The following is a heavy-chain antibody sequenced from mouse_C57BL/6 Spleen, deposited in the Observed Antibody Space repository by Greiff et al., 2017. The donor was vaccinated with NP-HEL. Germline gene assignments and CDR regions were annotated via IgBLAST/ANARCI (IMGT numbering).Heavy chain of an antibody. CDR1: GYTFTDYE. J-gene: IGHJ3*01. D-gene: IGHD1-1*01. V-gene: IGHV1-15*01. Sequence: QVQLQQSGAELVRPGASVTLSCKASGYTFTDYEMHWVKQTPVHGLEWIGAIDPETGGTAYHQKFKVKAILTADKSSSTAYMELRSLTSEDSAVYDCTSPRYGSSYSWFAYWGQGTLVTVSA. CDR2: IDPETGGT. CDR3: TSPRYGSSYSWFAY.